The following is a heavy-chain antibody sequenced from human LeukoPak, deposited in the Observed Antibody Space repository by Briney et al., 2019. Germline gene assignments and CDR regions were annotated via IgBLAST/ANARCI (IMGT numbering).Heavy chain of an antibody. J-gene: IGHJ4*02. CDR1: GGSFSGYY. V-gene: IGHV4-34*01. CDR2: INHSGST. CDR3: ARGIYCSGGSCYSGDFDY. D-gene: IGHD2-15*01. Sequence: SETLSLTCAVYGGSFSGYYWSWIRQPPGKGLEWIGEINHSGSTNYNPSLKSRVTISVDTSKNQFSPKLSSVTAADTAVYYCARGIYCSGGSCYSGDFDYWGQGTLVTVSS.